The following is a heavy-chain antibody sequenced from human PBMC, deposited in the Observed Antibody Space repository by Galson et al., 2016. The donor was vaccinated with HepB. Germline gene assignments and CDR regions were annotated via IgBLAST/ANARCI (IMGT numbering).Heavy chain of an antibody. V-gene: IGHV1-24*01. CDR1: GYTLKESS. Sequence: SVKVSCKVSGYTLKESSMHWVRQAPGKGLEWMGGFDPEEDETTYAQKFQGRVIMTDDTSTDTAYMELSRLSSDDTAVYYCATYMGPRGVFDIWGQGTKVTVSS. D-gene: IGHD2-8*02. CDR2: FDPEEDET. J-gene: IGHJ3*02. CDR3: ATYMGPRGVFDI.